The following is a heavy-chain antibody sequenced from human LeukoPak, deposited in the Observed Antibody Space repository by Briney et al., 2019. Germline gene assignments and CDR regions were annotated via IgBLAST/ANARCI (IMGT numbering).Heavy chain of an antibody. CDR3: ARGYYPDF. CDR2: INSDGSCI. Sequence: GGSLRLSCAASGFTFSSYWMHWVRQVPEKRLVWVSRINSDGSCINYADSVKGRFTISRDNAKNTLYLQMDSLRAEDTAVYYCARGYYPDFWGQETLVIVSS. J-gene: IGHJ4*02. V-gene: IGHV3-74*01. CDR1: GFTFSSYW. D-gene: IGHD3-10*01.